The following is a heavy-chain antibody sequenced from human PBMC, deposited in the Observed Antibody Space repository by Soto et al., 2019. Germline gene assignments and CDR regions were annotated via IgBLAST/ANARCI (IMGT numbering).Heavy chain of an antibody. J-gene: IGHJ6*02. Sequence: QVQLVQSGAEVKKPGASVKVSCKASGYTFTSYAMHWVRQAPGQRLEWMGWINAGNGNTKYSKKFQGRDTITRDTSASTAYMELSSLRSDDTAVYYCSRDLFMDVWGQGTTVTVSS. CDR2: INAGNGNT. D-gene: IGHD3-10*02. CDR3: SRDLFMDV. CDR1: GYTFTSYA. V-gene: IGHV1-3*01.